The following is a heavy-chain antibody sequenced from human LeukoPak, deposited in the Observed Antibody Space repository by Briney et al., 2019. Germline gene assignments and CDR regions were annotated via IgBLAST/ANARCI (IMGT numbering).Heavy chain of an antibody. CDR3: ARDLSSSGPFDY. V-gene: IGHV1-46*01. J-gene: IGHJ4*02. CDR1: EYTFTNYD. CDR2: INPSGGST. D-gene: IGHD3-22*01. Sequence: ASVKVSCKASEYTFTNYDINWVRQAPGQGLEWMGIINPSGGSTSYAQKFQGRVTMTRDTSTSTVYMELSSLRSEDTAVYYCARDLSSSGPFDYWGQGTLVTVSS.